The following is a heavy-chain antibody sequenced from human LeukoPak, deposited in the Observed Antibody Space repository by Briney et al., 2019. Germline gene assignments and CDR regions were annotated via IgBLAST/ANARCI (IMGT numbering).Heavy chain of an antibody. CDR2: ISYDGSNK. J-gene: IGHJ4*02. CDR1: GFTFRSYT. CDR3: ANGRRGYSYGAHY. Sequence: GGSLRLSCAVSGFTFRSYTMHWVRQAPGKGLEWVAVISYDGSNKYYADSVKGRFTISRDNSKNTLYLQMNSLRAEDTAVYYCANGRRGYSYGAHYWGQGTLVTVSS. V-gene: IGHV3-30*04. D-gene: IGHD5-18*01.